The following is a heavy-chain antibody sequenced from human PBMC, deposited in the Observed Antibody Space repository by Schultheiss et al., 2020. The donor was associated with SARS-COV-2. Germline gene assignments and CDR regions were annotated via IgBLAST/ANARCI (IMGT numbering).Heavy chain of an antibody. Sequence: GGSLRLSCAASGFTFSSYGMHWVRQAPGKGLEWVAVISYDGSNKYYADSVKGRFTISRDNSKNTLYLQMNSLRAEDTAVYDCANAKDYYYGMDVWGQGTTVTVAS. CDR2: ISYDGSNK. J-gene: IGHJ6*02. CDR1: GFTFSSYG. D-gene: IGHD4/OR15-4a*01. CDR3: ANAKDYYYGMDV. V-gene: IGHV3-30*18.